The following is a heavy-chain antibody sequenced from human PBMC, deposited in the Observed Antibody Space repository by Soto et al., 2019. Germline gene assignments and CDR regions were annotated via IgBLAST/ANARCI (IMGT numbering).Heavy chain of an antibody. J-gene: IGHJ4*02. Sequence: GGSLRLSCAASGFSFSNYWMSWVRQAPGKGLEWVANIKQDGSDIFYADSVKGRFIIPRDNAKNSLYLQMNSLRAEDTALYYCARDKILGATHFDYWGQGTLVTVSS. CDR2: IKQDGSDI. CDR1: GFSFSNYW. CDR3: ARDKILGATHFDY. V-gene: IGHV3-7*01. D-gene: IGHD1-26*01.